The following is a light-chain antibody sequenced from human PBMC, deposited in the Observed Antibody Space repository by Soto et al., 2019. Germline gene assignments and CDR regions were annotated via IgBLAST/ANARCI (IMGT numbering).Light chain of an antibody. CDR1: QSISSY. V-gene: IGKV1-9*01. CDR3: QQLNSFPIT. CDR2: AAS. Sequence: IHMTHAPSSLSASVGDIVTITFRASQSISSYLNWYQQKPGKAPKLLIYAASTLQSGVPSRFSGSGSGTEFTLTITSLQPEDFATYYCQQLNSFPITFGQGTRLEI. J-gene: IGKJ5*01.